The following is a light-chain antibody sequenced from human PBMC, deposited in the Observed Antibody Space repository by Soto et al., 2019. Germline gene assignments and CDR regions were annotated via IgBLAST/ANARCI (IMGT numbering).Light chain of an antibody. CDR3: QQYNSSSWT. V-gene: IGKV1-5*01. Sequence: DIQMTQSPSTLSASVGDRVTITCRASQSISSWFAWYQQKPGKAPKLLIYDASSLESGVPSRFSGSGSGTEFTLNISSLQPDDFATYYCQQYNSSSWTFGQGTKVEIK. CDR1: QSISSW. J-gene: IGKJ1*01. CDR2: DAS.